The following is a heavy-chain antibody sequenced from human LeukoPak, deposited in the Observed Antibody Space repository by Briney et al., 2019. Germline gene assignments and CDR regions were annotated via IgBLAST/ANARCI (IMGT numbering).Heavy chain of an antibody. J-gene: IGHJ4*02. CDR3: AKSHSSKTSSPSYYFDY. V-gene: IGHV3-23*01. CDR1: GFTFSSYS. D-gene: IGHD2-2*01. CDR2: ISGSGGST. Sequence: GGSLRLSCAASGFTFSSYSMNWVRQAPGKGLEWVSAISGSGGSTYYADSVKGRFTISRDNSKNTLYLQMNSLRAEDTAVYYCAKSHSSKTSSPSYYFDYWGQGTLVTVSS.